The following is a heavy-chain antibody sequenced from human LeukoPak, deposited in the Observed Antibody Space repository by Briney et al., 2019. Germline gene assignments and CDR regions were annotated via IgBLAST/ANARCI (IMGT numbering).Heavy chain of an antibody. J-gene: IGHJ4*02. V-gene: IGHV3-48*01. D-gene: IGHD6-6*01. CDR3: ARDRVAARIFDY. CDR1: GFTFSSYS. CDR2: ISSSSSSTI. Sequence: PGGSLRLSCAASGFTFSSYSMNWVRQAPGKGLEWVSYISSSSSSTIYYADSVKGRFTISRDNAKNSLYLQMNSLRAEDTAVYYCARDRVAARIFDYWGQGTLVTVSS.